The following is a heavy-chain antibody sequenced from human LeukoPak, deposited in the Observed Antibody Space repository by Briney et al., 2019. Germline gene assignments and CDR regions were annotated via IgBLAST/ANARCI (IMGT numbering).Heavy chain of an antibody. J-gene: IGHJ4*02. CDR3: ARRCGSGGSCHSFDY. CDR1: GFTFSSYG. Sequence: PGGSLRLSCAASGFTFSSYGMSWVRQAPGKGLEWVSAISGSGGSTYYADSVKGRFTISRDNSKNTLYLQMNSLRAEDTAVYYCARRCGSGGSCHSFDYWGQGTLVTVSS. CDR2: ISGSGGST. V-gene: IGHV3-23*01. D-gene: IGHD2-15*01.